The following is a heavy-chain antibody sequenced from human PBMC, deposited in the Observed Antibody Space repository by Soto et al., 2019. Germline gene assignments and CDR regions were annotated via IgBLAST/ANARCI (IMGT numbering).Heavy chain of an antibody. CDR3: ARARPERHTGSSWYFDY. D-gene: IGHD6-13*01. CDR1: GGPFSGYY. V-gene: IGHV4-34*01. CDR2: INHSGST. Sequence: PSETLSLTCAVYGGPFSGYYWSWIRQPPGKGLEWIGEINHSGSTNYNPSLKSRVTISVDTSKNQFSLKLSSVTAADTAVYYCARARPERHTGSSWYFDYWGQGTLVTVSS. J-gene: IGHJ4*02.